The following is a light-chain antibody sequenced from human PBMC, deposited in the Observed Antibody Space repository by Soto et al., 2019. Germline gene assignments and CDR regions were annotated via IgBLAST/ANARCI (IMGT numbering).Light chain of an antibody. J-gene: IGLJ1*01. CDR3: CSYGSGITLYV. CDR2: DVS. V-gene: IGLV2-14*03. Sequence: QSVLTQPASLSGSPGQSITISCTGTSGDVGGYNSVSWYQQHPGKAPKVIIFDVSSRLSGVSSRFSGSKSGNTASLTISGLQAEDEADYYCCSYGSGITLYVFGAGTKVTVL. CDR1: SGDVGGYNS.